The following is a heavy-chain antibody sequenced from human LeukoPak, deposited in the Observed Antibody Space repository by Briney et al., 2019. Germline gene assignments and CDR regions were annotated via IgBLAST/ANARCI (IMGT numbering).Heavy chain of an antibody. CDR3: ASTLCPPCYYYYYMGV. CDR1: GGSFSGYY. Sequence: PSETLSLTCAVYGGSFSGYYWGWIRQPPGKGLEWIGSMYYSGSTYYNPSLKSRVTISVDTSKNQFSLQLSSVTAADTAVYYCASTLCPPCYYYYYMGVWGKGTTVTVSS. V-gene: IGHV4-39*01. J-gene: IGHJ6*03. CDR2: MYYSGST.